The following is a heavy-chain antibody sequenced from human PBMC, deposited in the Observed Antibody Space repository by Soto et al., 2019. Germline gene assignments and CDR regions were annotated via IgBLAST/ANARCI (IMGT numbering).Heavy chain of an antibody. V-gene: IGHV3-23*01. CDR1: GFTFSGYA. CDR3: FGYYYGSANYPDY. J-gene: IGHJ4*02. Sequence: PGGSLRLSCAASGFTFSGYAMSWVRQAPGKGLEWVSAFSGNSVSTYYADSVKGRFTISRDNSKNTLYLQMNSLRAEDTAVYYFFGYYYGSANYPDYWGQGTLVNVFS. D-gene: IGHD3-10*01. CDR2: FSGNSVST.